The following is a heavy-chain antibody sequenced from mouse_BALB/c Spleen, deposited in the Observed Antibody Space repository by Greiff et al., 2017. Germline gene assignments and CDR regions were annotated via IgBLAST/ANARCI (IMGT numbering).Heavy chain of an antibody. V-gene: IGHV1-80*01. CDR3: ARTARDWYFDV. Sequence: QVQLQQSGAELVRPGSSVKISCKASGYAFSSYWMNWVKQRPGQGLEWIGQIYPGDGDTNYNGKFKGKATLTADKSSSTAYMQLSSLTSEDSAVYFCARTARDWYFDVWGAGTTVTVYS. CDR1: GYAFSSYW. CDR2: IYPGDGDT. D-gene: IGHD3-1*01. J-gene: IGHJ1*01.